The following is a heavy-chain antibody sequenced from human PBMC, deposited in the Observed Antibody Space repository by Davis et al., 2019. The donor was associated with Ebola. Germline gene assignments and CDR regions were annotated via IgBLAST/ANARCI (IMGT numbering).Heavy chain of an antibody. Sequence: PGGSLRLSCAASGFTFSSYAMSWVRQAPGKGLEWVSAISGSGGSTFYADSVKGRFTISRDNSKNTLYLQMNSLRAEDTAVYYCAKEYSVHSIVVVIAASDYWGQGTLVTVSS. D-gene: IGHD2-21*01. CDR2: ISGSGGST. J-gene: IGHJ4*02. CDR1: GFTFSSYA. CDR3: AKEYSVHSIVVVIAASDY. V-gene: IGHV3-23*01.